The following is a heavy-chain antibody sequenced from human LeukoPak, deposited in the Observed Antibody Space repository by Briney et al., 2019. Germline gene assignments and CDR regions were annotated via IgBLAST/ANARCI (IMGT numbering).Heavy chain of an antibody. Sequence: KPSETLSLTCTVSGGSISSSSYYWGWIRQPPGKGLEWIGSIYYSGSTYYNPSLKSRVTISVDTSKSQFSLRLSSVTAADTAVYYCARAPLRYLYCSGGSCDYYMDVWGKGTTVTVSS. J-gene: IGHJ6*03. CDR3: ARAPLRYLYCSGGSCDYYMDV. CDR2: IYYSGST. V-gene: IGHV4-39*07. D-gene: IGHD2-15*01. CDR1: GGSISSSSYY.